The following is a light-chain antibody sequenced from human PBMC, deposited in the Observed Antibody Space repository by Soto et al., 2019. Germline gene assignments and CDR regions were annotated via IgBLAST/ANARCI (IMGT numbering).Light chain of an antibody. CDR3: QQSLSIPPT. J-gene: IGKJ1*01. CDR2: AAS. V-gene: IGKV1-39*01. Sequence: DIQMTQSPSSLSASVGDRVTIFCRASRNSATFLNWYQQKPGKAPKLLIFAASSLHSGVPSRFSGGGSGTYFTFTISSLQPEDVATYYCQQSLSIPPTFGQRTKVAIK. CDR1: RNSATF.